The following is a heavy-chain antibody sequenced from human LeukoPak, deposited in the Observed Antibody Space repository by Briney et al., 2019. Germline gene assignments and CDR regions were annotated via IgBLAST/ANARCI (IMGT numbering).Heavy chain of an antibody. CDR3: ARELLATWEGSSWYSHWFDP. CDR1: GGSISSYY. J-gene: IGHJ5*02. D-gene: IGHD6-13*01. Sequence: KPSETLSLTCTVSGGSISSYYWSWIWQPPGKGLEWIGYIYYSGGTNYNPSLKSRVTISVDTSKNQFSLKLSSVTAADTAVYYCARELLATWEGSSWYSHWFDPWGQGTLVTVSS. CDR2: IYYSGGT. V-gene: IGHV4-59*01.